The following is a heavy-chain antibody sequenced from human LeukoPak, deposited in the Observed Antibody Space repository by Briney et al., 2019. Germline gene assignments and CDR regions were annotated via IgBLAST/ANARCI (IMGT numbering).Heavy chain of an antibody. D-gene: IGHD5-12*01. CDR2: ISGSGGST. J-gene: IGHJ2*01. Sequence: GGSLRLSCAASGFTFSSYAMSWVRKAPGKGLEWVSAISGSGGSTYYADSVKGRFTISRDNSKNTLYLQMNSLRAEDTAVYYCAKAAGHSGWGSTWYFDLWGRGTLVTVSP. CDR3: AKAAGHSGWGSTWYFDL. V-gene: IGHV3-23*01. CDR1: GFTFSSYA.